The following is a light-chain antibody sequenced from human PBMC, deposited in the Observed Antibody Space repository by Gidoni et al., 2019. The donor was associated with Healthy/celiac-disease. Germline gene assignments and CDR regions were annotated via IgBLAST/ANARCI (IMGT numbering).Light chain of an antibody. CDR3: QQYNNWPHT. CDR2: CAS. Sequence: EIVMTQSPATLSVSPGERATLSCRASQSVSSNLAWYQQKPGQAPRLLIYCASTRATGIPARFSGSGSGTEFTLTISSLQSEDFAVYYCQQYNNWPHTFXQXTKVEIK. J-gene: IGKJ1*01. CDR1: QSVSSN. V-gene: IGKV3-15*01.